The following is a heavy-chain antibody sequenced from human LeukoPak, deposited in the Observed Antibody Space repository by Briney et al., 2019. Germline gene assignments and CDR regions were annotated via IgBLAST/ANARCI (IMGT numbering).Heavy chain of an antibody. Sequence: ASVKVSCKASGYPFTSYGISWVRQAPGQGLEWMGWISAYNGNTNYAQKLQGRVTMTTDTSTSTAYMELRSLRSDDTAVYYCARVRVFDWLPKYLDYWGQGTLVTVSS. CDR3: ARVRVFDWLPKYLDY. CDR2: ISAYNGNT. J-gene: IGHJ4*02. CDR1: GYPFTSYG. V-gene: IGHV1-18*01. D-gene: IGHD3-9*01.